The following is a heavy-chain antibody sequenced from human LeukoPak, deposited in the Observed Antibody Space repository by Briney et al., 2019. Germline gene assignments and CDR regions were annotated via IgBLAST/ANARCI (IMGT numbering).Heavy chain of an antibody. Sequence: WASVKVSCKASGYTFTSYYMHWVRQAPGQGLEWVGIINPSGGSTSYAQKFQGRVTMTRDTSTSTVYMELSSLRSEDTAVYYCARNAWYYDSSGYYFLDYWGQGTLVTVSS. J-gene: IGHJ4*02. D-gene: IGHD3-22*01. CDR3: ARNAWYYDSSGYYFLDY. CDR1: GYTFTSYY. V-gene: IGHV1-46*01. CDR2: INPSGGST.